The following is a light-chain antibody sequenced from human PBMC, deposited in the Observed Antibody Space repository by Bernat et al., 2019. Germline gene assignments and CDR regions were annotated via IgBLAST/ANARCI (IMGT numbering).Light chain of an antibody. V-gene: IGLV2-11*01. Sequence: QSALTQPRSVSGSPGQSVSISCTGTSSDVGAYNYVSWYQQHPGKAPKLMIYDVNLRPSGVPDRFSGSKSGNAASLTISGLQAEDEADYFCCSYAGSDSFVFGNGTEVTVL. CDR3: CSYAGSDSFV. J-gene: IGLJ1*01. CDR2: DVN. CDR1: SSDVGAYNY.